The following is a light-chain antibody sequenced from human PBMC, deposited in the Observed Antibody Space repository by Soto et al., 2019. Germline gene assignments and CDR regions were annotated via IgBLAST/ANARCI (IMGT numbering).Light chain of an antibody. CDR2: RAS. CDR3: QQYNSYLYT. V-gene: IGKV1-5*03. Sequence: DIQITQSPSTLSASVGDRVTITCRASQSISSWLAWYQQKPGKAPNLLIYRASTLESGVPSRFSGSGSGTEFTLTISSLQPDDFATYYCQQYNSYLYTFGQGTKLEIK. J-gene: IGKJ2*01. CDR1: QSISSW.